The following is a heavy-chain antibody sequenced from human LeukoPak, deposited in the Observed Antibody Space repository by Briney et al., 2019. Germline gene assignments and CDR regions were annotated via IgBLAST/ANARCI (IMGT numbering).Heavy chain of an antibody. V-gene: IGHV3-7*01. J-gene: IGHJ4*02. CDR1: GFTFGHYW. D-gene: IGHD3-10*01. CDR3: ARDETGGYFEN. Sequence: GGSLRLSCATSGFTFGHYWMSWVRQAPGKGLEWVANINLDGSKKYYVDSVKGRFTISRDNAQNSLYLQMNSLRVEDTAVYYCARDETGGYFENWGQGTLVTVSS. CDR2: INLDGSKK.